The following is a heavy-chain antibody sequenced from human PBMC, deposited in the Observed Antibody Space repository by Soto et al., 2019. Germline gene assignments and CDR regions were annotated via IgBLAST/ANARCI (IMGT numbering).Heavy chain of an antibody. D-gene: IGHD2-2*01. V-gene: IGHV3-21*01. Sequence: GGSLRLSCAASGFTFSTYSMNWVRQAPGKGLEWVSSISSSSSHIFYADSVEGRFTISRDNAKNSLYLQMNSLRAEDTAVYYCATRYCTSTNCYPFDYWGQGTLVTVYS. CDR2: ISSSSSHI. CDR3: ATRYCTSTNCYPFDY. CDR1: GFTFSTYS. J-gene: IGHJ4*02.